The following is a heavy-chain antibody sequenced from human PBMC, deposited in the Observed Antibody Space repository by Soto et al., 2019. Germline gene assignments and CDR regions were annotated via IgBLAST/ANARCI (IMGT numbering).Heavy chain of an antibody. J-gene: IGHJ4*02. CDR2: IYYSGST. CDR1: GGSISISSYC. D-gene: IGHD6-13*01. CDR3: ARLMGSSWYAY. V-gene: IGHV4-39*01. Sequence: PSETLSLTCTFSGGSISISSYCWGLIRQPPGKGLEWIGSIYYSGSTYYNPSLKSRVTISVDTSKNQFSLKLSSVTAADTAVYYCARLMGSSWYAYWGQGTLVTVSS.